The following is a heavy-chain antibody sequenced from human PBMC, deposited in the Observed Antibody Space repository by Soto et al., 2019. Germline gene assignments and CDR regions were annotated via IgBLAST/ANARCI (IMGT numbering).Heavy chain of an antibody. CDR2: IDYNGVT. Sequence: PSDTLSLTWAESVGSIYRSSYYWGWIRQPPGRGLEWIGNIDYNGVTYSNPSLKSRVTISRDTSKNQFSLKLTSVTAADTALYYCGKVLVGATGHTDSDSWGPGTLVPVSS. CDR1: VGSIYRSSYY. V-gene: IGHV4-39*01. CDR3: GKVLVGATGHTDSDS. J-gene: IGHJ4*02. D-gene: IGHD2-15*01.